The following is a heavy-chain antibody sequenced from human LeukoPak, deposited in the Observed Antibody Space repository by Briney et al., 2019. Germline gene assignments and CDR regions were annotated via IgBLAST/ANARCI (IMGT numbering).Heavy chain of an antibody. CDR2: ITGTGGK. Sequence: SGGSLRLSCAVSRFTLTNHGVSWVRQAPGKGLEWVSIITGTGGKYYGDSVKGRFVLSRDNSKNTVYMQMSSLRAGDTATYYCAKDYCRDGNCPFPFLDSWGQGTQVTVSS. D-gene: IGHD2-15*01. CDR3: AKDYCRDGNCPFPFLDS. J-gene: IGHJ4*02. V-gene: IGHV3-23*01. CDR1: RFTLTNHG.